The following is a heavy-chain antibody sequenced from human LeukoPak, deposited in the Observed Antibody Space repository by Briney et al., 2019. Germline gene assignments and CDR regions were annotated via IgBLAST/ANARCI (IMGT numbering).Heavy chain of an antibody. J-gene: IGHJ4*02. CDR1: GASVSSSSYY. Sequence: PSETLSLTCTVSGASVSSSSYYWTWIRQPPGKGLEWIGYICYSGSTNYNPSLKSRVTISVDTSKNQFSLKVSSVTAADTAVYYCARDRYGDPPDYWGQGTLVTVSS. V-gene: IGHV4-61*01. CDR3: ARDRYGDPPDY. CDR2: ICYSGST. D-gene: IGHD4-17*01.